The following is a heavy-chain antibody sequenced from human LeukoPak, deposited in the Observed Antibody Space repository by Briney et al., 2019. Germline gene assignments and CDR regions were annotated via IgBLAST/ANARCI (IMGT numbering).Heavy chain of an antibody. J-gene: IGHJ4*02. CDR3: ARGDYFIDF. CDR1: GSSISSTYY. D-gene: IGHD2/OR15-2a*01. V-gene: IGHV4-38-2*01. Sequence: PSETLSLTCAVSGSSISSTYYWAWIRQPPGKGLEWIGSVFHAGSTYYNPSLKSRVTVSADTSKNQFSLKLTSVTAADTAVYYCARGDYFIDFWGQGTLVTVSS. CDR2: VFHAGST.